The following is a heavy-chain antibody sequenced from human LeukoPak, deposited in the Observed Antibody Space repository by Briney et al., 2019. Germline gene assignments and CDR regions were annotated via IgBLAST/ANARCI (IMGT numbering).Heavy chain of an antibody. Sequence: SETLSLTCIVSGGSINNYYWNWIRQPPGKGLEWIGYIYFSGSTNYNPSLKSRVTISLDTSKNQFSLKLSSVTAADTAVYYCARCRSYDSSGYCDAVDIWGQGTMVTVSS. CDR3: ARCRSYDSSGYCDAVDI. CDR2: IYFSGST. V-gene: IGHV4-59*01. D-gene: IGHD3-22*01. CDR1: GGSINNYY. J-gene: IGHJ3*02.